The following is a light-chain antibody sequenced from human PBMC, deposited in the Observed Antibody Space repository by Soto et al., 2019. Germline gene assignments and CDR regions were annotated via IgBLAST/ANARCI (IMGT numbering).Light chain of an antibody. J-gene: IGKJ1*01. CDR3: QQYINLWT. CDR2: GVY. Sequence: EIVMTQSPTILSVSPGERATLSCRASQSVSSNLAWYQQKPGQAPRLLIYGVYTRAPGIPARFSGSGSGTEFTLTISSLQSEDFAVYYCQQYINLWTFGQGTKVDNK. CDR1: QSVSSN. V-gene: IGKV3D-15*01.